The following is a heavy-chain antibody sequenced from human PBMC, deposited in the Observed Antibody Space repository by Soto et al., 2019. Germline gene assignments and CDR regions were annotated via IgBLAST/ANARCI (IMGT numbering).Heavy chain of an antibody. Sequence: GSLRLSCAASGXTFRSFAMNWVRQAPGKGLEWVSTIISNSAYIYYTDELRGRFTISRDNAKNSLHLQMNSLRAEDTAVYYCTRDASRDSSARGWFDPWGPGTLVTVSS. CDR3: TRDASRDSSARGWFDP. CDR2: IISNSAYI. D-gene: IGHD6-13*01. CDR1: GXTFRSFA. V-gene: IGHV3-21*01. J-gene: IGHJ5*02.